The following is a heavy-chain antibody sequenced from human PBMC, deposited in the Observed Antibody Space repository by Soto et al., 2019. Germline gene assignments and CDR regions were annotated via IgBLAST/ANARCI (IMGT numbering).Heavy chain of an antibody. CDR3: AKDTYSRSWYF. J-gene: IGHJ4*02. D-gene: IGHD2-2*01. V-gene: IGHV3-23*05. Sequence: EVQLLESGGDLVQPGGSLRPSCAASGFTFTNYLMTWVRQAPGKGLEWVSSIDKSGGDTYYADSVKGRFTSSRDNSNNTLYLEMNGLRAEDTALYYCAKDTYSRSWYFWGQGTLVTVSS. CDR2: IDKSGGDT. CDR1: GFTFTNYL.